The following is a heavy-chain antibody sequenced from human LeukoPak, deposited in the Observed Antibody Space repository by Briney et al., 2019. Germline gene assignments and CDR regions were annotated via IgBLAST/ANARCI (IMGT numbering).Heavy chain of an antibody. Sequence: GGSLRLSCEASGFTFNTYWMNWVRQAPGRGLVWVSRISPDGSAKAYADSVEGRFTVSRDNAKNTLYLQMNSLRAEDTAVYYCARILALDYYDSSGRGGPFDYWGQGTLVTVSS. CDR1: GFTFNTYW. D-gene: IGHD3-22*01. CDR2: ISPDGSAK. J-gene: IGHJ4*02. CDR3: ARILALDYYDSSGRGGPFDY. V-gene: IGHV3-74*03.